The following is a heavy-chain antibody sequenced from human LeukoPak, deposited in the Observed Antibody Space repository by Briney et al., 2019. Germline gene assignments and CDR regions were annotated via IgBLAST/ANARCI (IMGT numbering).Heavy chain of an antibody. Sequence: GASVKVCCKASGYTFTGYYMHWVRQAPGQGLEWMGWINPNSGGTNYAQKVQGRVTMTRDTSISTAYMELSRLRSDDTAVYYCARGYFWQAITMIAGGDAFDIWGQGTMVTVSS. CDR3: ARGYFWQAITMIAGGDAFDI. D-gene: IGHD3-22*01. J-gene: IGHJ3*02. CDR2: INPNSGGT. V-gene: IGHV1-2*02. CDR1: GYTFTGYY.